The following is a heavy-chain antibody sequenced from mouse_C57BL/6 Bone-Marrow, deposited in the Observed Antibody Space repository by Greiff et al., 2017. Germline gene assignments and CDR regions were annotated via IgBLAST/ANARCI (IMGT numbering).Heavy chain of an antibody. CDR2: INPNNGGT. CDR1: GYTITDYY. V-gene: IGHV1-26*01. D-gene: IGHD3-3*01. Sequence: EVQLQQSGPELVKPGASVKISCKASGYTITDYYMNWVKQSHGKSLEWIGDINPNNGGTSYNQKFKGKATLAVDKSSSTAYMELRSLTSEDSAVYYCAGEGRSAWFAYWGQGTLVTVSA. CDR3: AGEGRSAWFAY. J-gene: IGHJ3*01.